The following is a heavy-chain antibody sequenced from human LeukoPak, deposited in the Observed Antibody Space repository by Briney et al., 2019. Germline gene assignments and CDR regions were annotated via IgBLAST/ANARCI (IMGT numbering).Heavy chain of an antibody. D-gene: IGHD6-13*01. CDR2: IESDGSTT. CDR3: ARYSSNWHAVDY. J-gene: IGHJ4*02. Sequence: GSLRLSCAASGFTFSSYWMHWVRQAPGKGLVWVSRIESDGSTTSYADSVKGRFTISRDNAKNTLYLQMNSLRVDDTAVYYCARYSSNWHAVDYWGQGTLVTVSS. CDR1: GFTFSSYW. V-gene: IGHV3-74*01.